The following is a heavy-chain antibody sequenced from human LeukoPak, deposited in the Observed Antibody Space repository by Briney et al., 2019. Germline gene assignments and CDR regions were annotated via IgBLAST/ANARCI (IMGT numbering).Heavy chain of an antibody. CDR3: ARVVDHDYGDYYLDY. CDR1: GFTFSSYA. Sequence: GGSLRLSCAASGFTFSSYAMHWVRQAPGKGLEYVSAISSNGGSTYYANSVKGRFTISRDNSKNTLYLQMNSLRAEDTAVYYCARVVDHDYGDYYLDYWGQGTLVTVSS. V-gene: IGHV3-64*01. CDR2: ISSNGGST. D-gene: IGHD4-17*01. J-gene: IGHJ4*02.